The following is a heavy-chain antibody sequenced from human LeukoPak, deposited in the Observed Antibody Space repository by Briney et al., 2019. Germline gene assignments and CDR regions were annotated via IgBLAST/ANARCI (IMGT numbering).Heavy chain of an antibody. CDR3: ARGRSGWQTNAHAFDI. J-gene: IGHJ3*02. CDR1: GGSISGYY. V-gene: IGHV4-34*01. Sequence: SETLSLTCTVSGGSISGYYWSWIRQPPGKGLEWIGEINHSGSTNYNPSLKSRVTISVDTSKNQFSLKLSSVTAADTAVYYCARGRSGWQTNAHAFDIWGQGTMVTVSS. D-gene: IGHD6-19*01. CDR2: INHSGST.